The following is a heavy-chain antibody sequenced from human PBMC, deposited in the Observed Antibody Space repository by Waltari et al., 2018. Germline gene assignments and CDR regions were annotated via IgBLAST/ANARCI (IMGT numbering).Heavy chain of an antibody. CDR3: ATGIAAYYYYYYGMDV. CDR1: GYTLTELS. D-gene: IGHD6-13*01. CDR2: FDPEDGET. J-gene: IGHJ6*02. Sequence: QVQLVQSGAEVKKPGASVKVSCKVSGYTLTELSMHWVRQAPGKGLEWMGGFDPEDGETIYAQKFQGRVTMTEETSTDTDYMELSSLRSEDTAVYYCATGIAAYYYYYYGMDVWGQGTTVTVSS. V-gene: IGHV1-24*01.